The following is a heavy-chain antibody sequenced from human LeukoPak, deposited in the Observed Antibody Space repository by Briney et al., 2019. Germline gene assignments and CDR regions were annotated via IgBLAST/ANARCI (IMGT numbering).Heavy chain of an antibody. CDR1: GGTFSSYA. Sequence: ASVKVSCKASGGTFSSYAISWVRQAPGQGLEWMGGIIPIFGTANYAQKFQGRVTITADESTSTAYMELSSLRSEDTAVYYCARDRPGYCSSTSCSDRTDYWGQGTLVTVSS. V-gene: IGHV1-69*01. CDR3: ARDRPGYCSSTSCSDRTDY. J-gene: IGHJ4*02. CDR2: IIPIFGTA. D-gene: IGHD2-2*01.